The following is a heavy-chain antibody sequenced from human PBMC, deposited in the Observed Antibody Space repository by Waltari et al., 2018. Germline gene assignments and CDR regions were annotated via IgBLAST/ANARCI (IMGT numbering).Heavy chain of an antibody. J-gene: IGHJ4*02. CDR3: AVRGPYALDY. V-gene: IGHV3-48*04. Sequence: VQLVESGGGVVQPGRSLRLSCAASGFTFSSYGMHWVRQAPGKGLEWVSYISSSGSTIYYADSVKGRITISRDNAKNSLYLQMNSLRAEDTAVYYCAVRGPYALDYWGQGTLVTVSS. CDR1: GFTFSSYG. D-gene: IGHD2-2*01. CDR2: ISSSGSTI.